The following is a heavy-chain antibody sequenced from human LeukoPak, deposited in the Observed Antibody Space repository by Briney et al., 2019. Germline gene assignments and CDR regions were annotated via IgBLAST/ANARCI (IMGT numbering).Heavy chain of an antibody. CDR3: ARDQRTSYYYDSSGYYFSDPYYFDY. V-gene: IGHV3-21*01. CDR2: ISSSSSYI. CDR1: GFTFSSYA. D-gene: IGHD3-22*01. Sequence: GRSLRLSCAASGFTFSSYAMHWVRQAPGKGLEWVSSISSSSSYIYYADSVKGRFTISRDNAKNSLYLQMNSLRAEDTAVYYCARDQRTSYYYDSSGYYFSDPYYFDYWGQGTLVTVSS. J-gene: IGHJ4*02.